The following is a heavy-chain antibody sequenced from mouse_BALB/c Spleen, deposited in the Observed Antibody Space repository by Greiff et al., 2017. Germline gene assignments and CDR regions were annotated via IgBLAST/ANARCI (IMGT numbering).Heavy chain of an antibody. J-gene: IGHJ4*01. Sequence: QVQLKESGPGLVQPSQSLSITCTVSGFSLTSYGVHWVRQSPGKGLEWLGVIWSGGSTDYNAAFISRLSISKDNSKSQVFFKMNSLQANDTAIYYCARNPYGDYDAMDYWGQGTSVTVSS. CDR1: GFSLTSYG. CDR3: ARNPYGDYDAMDY. V-gene: IGHV2-2*02. D-gene: IGHD2-13*01. CDR2: IWSGGST.